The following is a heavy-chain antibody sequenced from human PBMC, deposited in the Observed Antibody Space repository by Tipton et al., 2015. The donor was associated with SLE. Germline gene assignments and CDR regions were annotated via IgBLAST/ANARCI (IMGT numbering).Heavy chain of an antibody. J-gene: IGHJ5*02. D-gene: IGHD3-3*01. CDR3: AILRITIFGVVNSWFDP. V-gene: IGHV1-18*01. CDR2: ISAYNGNT. CDR1: GYTFTSYG. Sequence: QSGAEVKKPGASVKVSCKASGYTFTSYGISWVRQVPGQGLEWMGWISAYNGNTNYAQKLQGRVTMTTDKSTSTAYTELRRLRSDDTAVYYCAILRITIFGVVNSWFDPWGQGTLVTVSS.